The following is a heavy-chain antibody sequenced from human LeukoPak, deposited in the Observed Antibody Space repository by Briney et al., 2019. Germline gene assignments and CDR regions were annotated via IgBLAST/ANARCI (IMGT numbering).Heavy chain of an antibody. V-gene: IGHV3-23*01. CDR1: GFTFSSYA. Sequence: PGGSLRLSCAASGFTFSSYAMSWVRQAPGKGLEWVSAISGSGGSTYYADSVKGRFTISRDNSMNTLYLQMNSLRAEDTAVYYCAKPPRITIFGVADAFDIWGQGTMVTVSS. D-gene: IGHD3-3*01. CDR3: AKPPRITIFGVADAFDI. CDR2: ISGSGGST. J-gene: IGHJ3*02.